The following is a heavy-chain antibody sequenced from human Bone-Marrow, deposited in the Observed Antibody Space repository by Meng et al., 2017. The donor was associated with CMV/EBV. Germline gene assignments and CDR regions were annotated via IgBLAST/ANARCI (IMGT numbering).Heavy chain of an antibody. CDR3: ARVGTGYYGSGSYLYYFDY. J-gene: IGHJ4*02. D-gene: IGHD3-10*01. CDR2: IYYSGST. V-gene: IGHV4-61*01. Sequence: SETLSLTCTVSGGSVSSGSYYWSWIRQPPGKGLEWIGYIYYSGSTNYNPSLKSRVTISVDTSKNQFSLKLSSVTAADTAMYYCARVGTGYYGSGSYLYYFDYWGQGTLVTVSS. CDR1: GGSVSSGSYY.